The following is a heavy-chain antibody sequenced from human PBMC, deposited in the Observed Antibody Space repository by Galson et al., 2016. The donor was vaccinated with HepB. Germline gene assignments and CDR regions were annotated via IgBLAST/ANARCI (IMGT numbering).Heavy chain of an antibody. V-gene: IGHV3-9*01. Sequence: SLRLSCAASGFTFDDHATHWVRQAPGKGLEWVSGISWNSLIIVYADSVKGRFTVSRDNAENSLYLQVNSLRPEDSAFYYCAKDKSPYASTWIDYWGQGTLVTVSP. CDR1: GFTFDDHA. CDR2: ISWNSLII. J-gene: IGHJ4*02. D-gene: IGHD2-2*01. CDR3: AKDKSPYASTWIDY.